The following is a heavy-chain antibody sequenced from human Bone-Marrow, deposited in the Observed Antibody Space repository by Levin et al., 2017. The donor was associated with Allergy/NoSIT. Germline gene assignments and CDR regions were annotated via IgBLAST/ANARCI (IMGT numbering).Heavy chain of an antibody. CDR3: ARDRDIVVVVAATHLTGFDY. D-gene: IGHD2-15*01. CDR2: ISYDGSNK. J-gene: IGHJ4*02. V-gene: IGHV3-30-3*01. CDR1: GFTFSSYA. Sequence: GGSLRLSCAASGFTFSSYAMHWVRQAPGKGLEWVAVISYDGSNKYYADSVKGRFTISRDNSKNTLYLQMNSLRAEDTAVYYCARDRDIVVVVAATHLTGFDYWGQGTLVTVSS.